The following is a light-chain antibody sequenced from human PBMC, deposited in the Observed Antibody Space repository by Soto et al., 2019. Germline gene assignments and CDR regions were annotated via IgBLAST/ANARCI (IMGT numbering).Light chain of an antibody. J-gene: IGKJ4*01. CDR2: GVS. V-gene: IGKV3D-15*01. CDR1: QSVSSN. CDR3: QQYNSWPLT. Sequence: EIVMTQSPATLSVSPGERATLSCRASQSVSSNLAWYQQKPGQAPRLLIYGVSTRATGIPARFSGGGSGTDFTLTISSLQYEDFAVYHCQQYNSWPLTFGGGTKVEIK.